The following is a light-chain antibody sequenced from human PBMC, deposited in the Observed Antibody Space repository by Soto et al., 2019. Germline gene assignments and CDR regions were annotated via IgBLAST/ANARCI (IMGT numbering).Light chain of an antibody. CDR1: SSNIGAGYD. CDR3: QSFDSSLSGSTV. J-gene: IGLJ1*01. V-gene: IGLV1-40*01. Sequence: QSVLTQPPSVSGAPGQRVTISCTGSSSNIGAGYDVHWYQQLPGTAPKLLISDNTNRPSGVPDRFSGSKSGTSASLAITGLQAEDEADYYCQSFDSSLSGSTVFGTGTELTVL. CDR2: DNT.